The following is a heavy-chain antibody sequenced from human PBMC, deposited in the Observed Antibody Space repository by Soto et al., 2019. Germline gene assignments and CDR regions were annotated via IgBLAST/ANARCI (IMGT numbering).Heavy chain of an antibody. CDR3: AKEWLGELSLFDY. V-gene: IGHV3-30*02. J-gene: IGHJ4*02. CDR2: VRFDGSDT. Sequence: PGGSLRLSCAASAFIFTGHGMHWVRQAPGKGLEWVAVVRFDGSDTHYADSVKGRFIISRDNSKNTLYLQMNSLRAEDTAVYYCAKEWLGELSLFDYWGQGTLVTVSS. CDR1: AFIFTGHG. D-gene: IGHD3-10*01.